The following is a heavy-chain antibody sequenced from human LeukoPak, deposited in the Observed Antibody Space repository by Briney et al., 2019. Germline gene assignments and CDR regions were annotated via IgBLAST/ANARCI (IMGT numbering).Heavy chain of an antibody. CDR2: VSSSGST. D-gene: IGHD1-1*01. Sequence: PSETLSLTCTVSGGSITSYYWSWIRQPPGKGLEWIGYVSSSGSTNYNPSLKSRVIISTDTSKNRFSLTLTSVTAADTAVYFCARLIYNTYTNNWRFDYWGQGILVTVSS. CDR1: GGSITSYY. J-gene: IGHJ4*02. CDR3: ARLIYNTYTNNWRFDY. V-gene: IGHV4-59*08.